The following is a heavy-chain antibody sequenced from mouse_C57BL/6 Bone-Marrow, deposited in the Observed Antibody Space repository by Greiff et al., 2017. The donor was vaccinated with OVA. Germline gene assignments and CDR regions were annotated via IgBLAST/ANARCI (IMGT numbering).Heavy chain of an antibody. Sequence: VQLVASGPGLVAPSQSLSITCTVSGFSLTSYGVHWVRQPPGKGLEWLVVIWSDGSTTYNSAPKSSLSIIKDNSKSQVVLKMNSLQTGDTAMNDWARQSRLYYYAMDYWGQGPSVTVSS. J-gene: IGHJ4*01. CDR3: ARQSRLYYYAMDY. CDR1: GFSLTSYG. D-gene: IGHD1-2*01. V-gene: IGHV2-6-1*01. CDR2: IWSDGST.